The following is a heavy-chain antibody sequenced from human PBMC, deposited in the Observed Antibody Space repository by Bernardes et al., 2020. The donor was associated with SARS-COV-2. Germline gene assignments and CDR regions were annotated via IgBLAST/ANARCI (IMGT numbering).Heavy chain of an antibody. J-gene: IGHJ5*02. CDR2: INHSGST. V-gene: IGHV4-34*01. Sequence: SETLSLTCAVYGGSFSGYYWSWIRQPPGKGLEWIGEINHSGSTNYNPSLKSRITISVDTSKSQFSLNLSSVTAADTAVYYCARARTILRGIKGRHWFDPWGQGTLVAVSS. CDR1: GGSFSGYY. D-gene: IGHD3-10*01. CDR3: ARARTILRGIKGRHWFDP.